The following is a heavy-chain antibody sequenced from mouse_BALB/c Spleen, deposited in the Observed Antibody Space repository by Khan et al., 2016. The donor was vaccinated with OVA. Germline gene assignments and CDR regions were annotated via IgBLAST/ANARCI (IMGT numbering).Heavy chain of an antibody. V-gene: IGHV1-18*01. J-gene: IGHJ1*01. CDR3: AIYHGYFDV. CDR1: GYSFTGYY. D-gene: IGHD1-1*01. CDR2: VNPNNGGT. Sequence: EVQLQESGPDLVKPGASVKISCKASGYSFTGYYIHWVKQSHGKSLEWIGRVNPNNGGTNSNQKFKGKAILTVGKSSNTAYMELRSLTSEDSAVYSCAIYHGYFDVWGAGTTVTVSS.